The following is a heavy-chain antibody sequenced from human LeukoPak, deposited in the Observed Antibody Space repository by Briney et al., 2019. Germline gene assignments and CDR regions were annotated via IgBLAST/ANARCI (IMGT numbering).Heavy chain of an antibody. V-gene: IGHV3-30*04. CDR3: AGEVVRDVSGVDYTWLDP. CDR2: ISYDGSNK. CDR1: GFTFSSYA. Sequence: PGGSLRLSCAASGFTFSSYAMHWVRQAPGKGLEWVAVISYDGSNKYYADSVKGRFTISRDNSKNTLYLQMNSLRAEDTAVYYCAGEVVRDVSGVDYTWLDPWGQGTLVFVS. D-gene: IGHD2-8*01. J-gene: IGHJ5*02.